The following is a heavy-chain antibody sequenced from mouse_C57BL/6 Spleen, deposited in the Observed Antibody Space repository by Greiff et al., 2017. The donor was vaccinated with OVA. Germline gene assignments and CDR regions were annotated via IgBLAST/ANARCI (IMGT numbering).Heavy chain of an antibody. CDR2: ISYDGSN. Sequence: EVQLQESGPGLVKPSQSLSLTCSVTGYSITSGYYWNWIRQFPGNKLEWMGYISYDGSNNYNPSLKNRISITRDTSKNQFFLKLNSVTTEDTATYYCARNDGLDYWGQGTSVTVSS. CDR1: GYSITSGYY. D-gene: IGHD2-3*01. J-gene: IGHJ4*01. V-gene: IGHV3-6*01. CDR3: ARNDGLDY.